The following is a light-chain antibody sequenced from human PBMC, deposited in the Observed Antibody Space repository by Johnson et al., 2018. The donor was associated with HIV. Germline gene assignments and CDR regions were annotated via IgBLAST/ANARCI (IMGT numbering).Light chain of an antibody. Sequence: QSVLTQPPSVSAAPGQKVTISCSGSSSNIGNNYVSWYQQLPGTAPKLLIYENNKRPSGISDRFSGSKSATSATLGITGLQTGDEADYYCVTWHTGRSAGGVFGTGTKVTGL. CDR3: VTWHTGRSAGGV. CDR1: SSNIGNNY. V-gene: IGLV1-51*02. CDR2: ENN. J-gene: IGLJ1*01.